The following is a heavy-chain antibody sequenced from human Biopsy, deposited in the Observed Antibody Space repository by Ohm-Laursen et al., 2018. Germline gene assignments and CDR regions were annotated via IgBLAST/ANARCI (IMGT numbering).Heavy chain of an antibody. J-gene: IGHJ4*02. V-gene: IGHV4-31*02. D-gene: IGHD1-26*01. CDR1: GVSISVDGYY. CDR3: ATFRASWDTTQGGDY. Sequence: QTLSLTCAVSGVSISVDGYYWAWIRQLPGKGLDWIGYIYRSGTTYYNPSLKSRLTMSVDTSKNEFSLRLRSVTAADTAVYFCATFRASWDTTQGGDYWGQGTLVTVSS. CDR2: IYRSGTT.